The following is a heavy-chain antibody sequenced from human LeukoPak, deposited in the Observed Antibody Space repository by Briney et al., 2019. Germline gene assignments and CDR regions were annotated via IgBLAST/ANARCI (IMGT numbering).Heavy chain of an antibody. CDR2: ISAYNGNT. V-gene: IGHV1-18*01. D-gene: IGHD2-2*01. J-gene: IGHJ5*02. Sequence: EASVKVSCKASGYTFTSYGISWVRQAPGQGFEWMGWISAYNGNTHYTQKLQGRVTMTTDTSTSTAYMEQRSLRSDDTPVYYCARDLYCSSTSCYWEGYNWFDPWGEGKLGTVSS. CDR3: ARDLYCSSTSCYWEGYNWFDP. CDR1: GYTFTSYG.